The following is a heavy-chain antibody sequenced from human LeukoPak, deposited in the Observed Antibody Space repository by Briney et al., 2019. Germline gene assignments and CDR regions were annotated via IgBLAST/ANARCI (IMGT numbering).Heavy chain of an antibody. Sequence: SETLSLTCTVSGGSISNSGYYWSWIRQHPGKGLEWIGYIYYSGSTYYNPSLKSRVTISVDTSKNQFSLKLSSVTVADTAVYYCARAEMVTTVGWFDPWGQGTLVNVSS. CDR3: ARAEMVTTVGWFDP. V-gene: IGHV4-31*03. D-gene: IGHD5-24*01. J-gene: IGHJ5*02. CDR2: IYYSGST. CDR1: GGSISNSGYY.